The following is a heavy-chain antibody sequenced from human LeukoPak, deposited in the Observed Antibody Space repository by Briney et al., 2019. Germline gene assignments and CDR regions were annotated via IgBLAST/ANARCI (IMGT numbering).Heavy chain of an antibody. Sequence: SETLSLTCTVSGGSISSYYWSWIRQPPGKGLEWIGYIYYSGSTNYDPSLKSRVTISVDTSKNQFSLKLSSVTAADTAVYYCARGPRGGPDAFDIWGQGTMVTVSS. CDR1: GGSISSYY. J-gene: IGHJ3*02. CDR3: ARGPRGGPDAFDI. CDR2: IYYSGST. D-gene: IGHD3-10*01. V-gene: IGHV4-59*08.